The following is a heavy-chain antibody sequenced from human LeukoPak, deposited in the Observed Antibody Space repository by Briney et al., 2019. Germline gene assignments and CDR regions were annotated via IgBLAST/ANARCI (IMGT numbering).Heavy chain of an antibody. J-gene: IGHJ5*02. Sequence: ASVKLSCNASGYTFTGYYMHWVRQAPGQGLEWIGWINSNSGGTNYAQMFQGRVTMSRDTSISTAYMELSRLRSDDTAVYYCARFRVPAAIVPNFQNGFFDPWGQGTLVTVSS. CDR3: ARFRVPAAIVPNFQNGFFDP. V-gene: IGHV1-2*02. CDR1: GYTFTGYY. D-gene: IGHD2-2*01. CDR2: INSNSGGT.